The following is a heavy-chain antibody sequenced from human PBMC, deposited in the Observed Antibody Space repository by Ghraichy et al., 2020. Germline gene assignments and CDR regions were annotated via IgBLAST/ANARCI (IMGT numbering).Heavy chain of an antibody. Sequence: ETLSLTCAVYGGSFSGYYWSCIRQPPGNGLEWIGEINHSGSTNYNPSLKSRVTISVDTSKNQFSLKLSSVTAADTAVYYCARGGIAVAGTGEDGMDVWGQGTTVTVAS. D-gene: IGHD6-19*01. CDR3: ARGGIAVAGTGEDGMDV. V-gene: IGHV4-34*01. J-gene: IGHJ6*02. CDR1: GGSFSGYY. CDR2: INHSGST.